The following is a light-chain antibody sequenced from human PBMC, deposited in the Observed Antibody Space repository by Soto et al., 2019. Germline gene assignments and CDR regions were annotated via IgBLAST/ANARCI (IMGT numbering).Light chain of an antibody. Sequence: DIQMTQSPSPLSASLGDRVTIPWRASQSISTWLAWYQQKSGRAPKLLIYDSSSLESGVPSRFSGSGSGTEFTLTIGSLQTDDFATYFCQQYDSFSITFGQGTRLEIK. CDR3: QQYDSFSIT. CDR1: QSISTW. CDR2: DSS. J-gene: IGKJ5*01. V-gene: IGKV1-5*01.